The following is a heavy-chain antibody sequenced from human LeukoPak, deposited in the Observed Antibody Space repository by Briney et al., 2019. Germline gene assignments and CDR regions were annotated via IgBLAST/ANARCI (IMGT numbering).Heavy chain of an antibody. CDR1: GFTFSSYS. J-gene: IGHJ4*02. CDR2: ISSSSSYI. V-gene: IGHV3-21*04. CDR3: ARHSGSYYFDY. D-gene: IGHD1-26*01. Sequence: PGGSLRLSCAASGFTFSSYSMNWVRQAPGKGLEWVSSISSSSSYIYYADSVKGRFTISRDNSRNTLYLQMNSLRAEDTAVYYCARHSGSYYFDYWGQGTLVTVSS.